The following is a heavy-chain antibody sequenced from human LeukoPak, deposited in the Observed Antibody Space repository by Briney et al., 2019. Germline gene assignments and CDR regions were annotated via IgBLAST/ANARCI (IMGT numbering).Heavy chain of an antibody. J-gene: IGHJ4*02. CDR3: AKESACTSTSCHFDY. V-gene: IGHV3-33*06. Sequence: QTGRSLRLSCAASGFTFSSYGMHWVRQAPGKGLEWVAVIWYDGSNKYYADSVKGRFTISRDNSKNTLYLQMNSLRAEDTAVYYCAKESACTSTSCHFDYWGQGTLVTVSS. D-gene: IGHD2-2*01. CDR1: GFTFSSYG. CDR2: IWYDGSNK.